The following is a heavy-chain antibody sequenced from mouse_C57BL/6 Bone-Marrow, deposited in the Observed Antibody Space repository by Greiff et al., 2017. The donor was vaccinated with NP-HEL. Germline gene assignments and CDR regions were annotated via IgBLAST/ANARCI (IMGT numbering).Heavy chain of an antibody. D-gene: IGHD1-1*01. Sequence: QVQLQQPGAELVMPGASVKLSCKASGYTFTSYWMHWVKQRPGQGLEWIGEIDPSDSYTNYNQKFKGKSTLTVDKSSSTAYLQLSSRTSEDSAVYYCAREEYGSSLYFDYWGQGTTLTVSS. CDR2: IDPSDSYT. CDR1: GYTFTSYW. CDR3: AREEYGSSLYFDY. J-gene: IGHJ2*01. V-gene: IGHV1-69*01.